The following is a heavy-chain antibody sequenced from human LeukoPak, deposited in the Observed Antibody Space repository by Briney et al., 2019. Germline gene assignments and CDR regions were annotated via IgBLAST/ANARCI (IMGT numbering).Heavy chain of an antibody. J-gene: IGHJ6*02. Sequence: GGSLRLSCAASGFTFSSYAMHWVRQAPGKGLEWVAVISYDGSNKYYADSVKGRFTISRDNSKNTLYLQMNSLRAEDTAVYYCARDRMVLRYFDWLSLPSYYYYGMDVWGQGTTVTVSS. V-gene: IGHV3-30-3*01. CDR3: ARDRMVLRYFDWLSLPSYYYYGMDV. CDR2: ISYDGSNK. CDR1: GFTFSSYA. D-gene: IGHD3-9*01.